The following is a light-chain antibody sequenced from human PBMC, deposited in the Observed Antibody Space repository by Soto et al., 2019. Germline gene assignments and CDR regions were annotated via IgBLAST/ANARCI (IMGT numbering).Light chain of an antibody. CDR1: QSISSS. V-gene: IGKV1-5*01. Sequence: DIPMTQSPCTLPASVGDRVTITCRASQSISSSLAWYHQKPGTAPKLLIYDASSLERGVPSRFSGSGSGTEFTLTISSLQPDDFATYYCQQYGGFSRTFGQGTKVDIK. J-gene: IGKJ1*01. CDR2: DAS. CDR3: QQYGGFSRT.